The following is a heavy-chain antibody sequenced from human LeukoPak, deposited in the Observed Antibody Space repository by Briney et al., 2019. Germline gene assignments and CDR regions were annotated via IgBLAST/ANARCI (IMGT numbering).Heavy chain of an antibody. CDR3: ATYRQVLLPFES. D-gene: IGHD2-8*02. V-gene: IGHV3-23*01. J-gene: IGHJ4*02. Sequence: GGSLRLSCAASGFTFSTFAMIWVRQPPGKGLEWVSSIFPNSGEIHYADSVRGRFTISRGNSKSTLSLQMNSLRAEDTAIYYCATYRQVLLPFESWGQGTLVTVSS. CDR1: GFTFSTFA. CDR2: IFPNSGEI.